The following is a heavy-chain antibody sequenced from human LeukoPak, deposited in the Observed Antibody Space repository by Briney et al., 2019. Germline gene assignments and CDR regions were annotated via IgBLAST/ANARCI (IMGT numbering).Heavy chain of an antibody. Sequence: GGSLRLSCAASGFTFNDYYVSWIRQAPGKGLEWLSYINIGGTNTHYADSVKGRFTISRDNARKSLYLETNNLRAEDTAVYYCATDGAGFDTWGQGVLVTVSS. CDR3: ATDGAGFDT. CDR1: GFTFNDYY. CDR2: INIGGTNT. J-gene: IGHJ5*02. V-gene: IGHV3-11*01.